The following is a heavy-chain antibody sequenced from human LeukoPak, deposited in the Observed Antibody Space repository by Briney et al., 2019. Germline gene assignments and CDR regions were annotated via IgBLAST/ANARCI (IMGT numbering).Heavy chain of an antibody. Sequence: GRSLRLSCAASGVTFDDYAMHLVRQAPGKGLEWVSGISWNSGSIGYADSVKGRFTISRDNAKNSLYLQMNSLRAEDTAVYYCARDDDWNYGRYYYGMDVWGQGTTVTVSS. J-gene: IGHJ6*02. CDR2: ISWNSGSI. V-gene: IGHV3-9*01. CDR1: GVTFDDYA. CDR3: ARDDDWNYGRYYYGMDV. D-gene: IGHD1-7*01.